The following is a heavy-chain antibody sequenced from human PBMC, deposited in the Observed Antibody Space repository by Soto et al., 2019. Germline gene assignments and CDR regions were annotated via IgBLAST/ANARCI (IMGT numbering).Heavy chain of an antibody. CDR3: ARLLTYYYDSSGYSNWFDP. D-gene: IGHD3-22*01. Sequence: ASETLSLTCAVYGGSFSGYYWSWIRQPPGKGLEWIGEINHSGSTNYNPSLKSRVTISVDTSKNQFSLKLSSVTAADTAVYYCARLLTYYYDSSGYSNWFDPWGQGTLVTVSS. V-gene: IGHV4-34*01. J-gene: IGHJ5*02. CDR1: GGSFSGYY. CDR2: INHSGST.